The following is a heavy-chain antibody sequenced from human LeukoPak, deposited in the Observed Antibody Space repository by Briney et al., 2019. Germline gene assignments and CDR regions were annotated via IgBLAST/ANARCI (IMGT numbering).Heavy chain of an antibody. J-gene: IGHJ4*02. CDR2: IKPDGSAE. CDR1: GFTFSSNG. V-gene: IGHV3-7*01. D-gene: IGHD6-19*01. CDR3: ARANNSSWHN. Sequence: PGGSLRLSGGTSGFTFSSNGMSWARHAPGRGLDWVANIKPDGSAEYYAASVKGRFTVSRDNAKNSLYLQMNSLRVEDTAVYYCARANNSSWHNWGQGTLVTVSS.